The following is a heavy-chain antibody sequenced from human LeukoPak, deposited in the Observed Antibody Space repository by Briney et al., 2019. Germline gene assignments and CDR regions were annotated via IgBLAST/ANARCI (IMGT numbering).Heavy chain of an antibody. CDR2: IYTGDSDT. D-gene: IGHD2-15*01. CDR3: ARRHSSPYCSGGSCYSGGWFDP. CDR1: GYSFTSYW. Sequence: GESLKISCKGSGYSFTSYWIGWVRQMPGKGLEWMGIIYTGDSDTRYSPSFQGQVTISADKSISTAYLQWSSLKASDTAMYYCARRHSSPYCSGGSCYSGGWFDPWGQGTLVTVSS. J-gene: IGHJ5*02. V-gene: IGHV5-51*01.